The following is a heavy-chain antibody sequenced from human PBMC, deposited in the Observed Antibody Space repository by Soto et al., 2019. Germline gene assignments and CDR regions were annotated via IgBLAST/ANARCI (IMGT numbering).Heavy chain of an antibody. CDR3: ARDRTAYKLPPYYYYGMDV. V-gene: IGHV1-69*01. D-gene: IGHD1-1*01. Sequence: QVQLVQSGAEVKKPGSSVKVSCKASGGTFSSYAISWVRQAPGQGLEWMGGIIPIFGAANYAQKFQGRVTITADESTSTAYMELSSLRSEDTAVYYCARDRTAYKLPPYYYYGMDVWGQGTTVTVSS. CDR2: IIPIFGAA. J-gene: IGHJ6*02. CDR1: GGTFSSYA.